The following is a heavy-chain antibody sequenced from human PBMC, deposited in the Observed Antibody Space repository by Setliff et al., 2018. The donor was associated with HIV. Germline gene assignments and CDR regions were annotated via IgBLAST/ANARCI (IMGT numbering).Heavy chain of an antibody. V-gene: IGHV1-46*03. Sequence: ASVKVSCKASAYTFTTFYINWVRQAPGQGLEWIGIINTNSGGTSYAQKFQGRVTMTTDTSTGTFYMELNSLRSEDTAVYYCVRDARGWLKHLDWGQGTLVTVS. CDR2: INTNSGGT. CDR1: AYTFTTFY. CDR3: VRDARGWLKHLD. J-gene: IGHJ4*02. D-gene: IGHD5-12*01.